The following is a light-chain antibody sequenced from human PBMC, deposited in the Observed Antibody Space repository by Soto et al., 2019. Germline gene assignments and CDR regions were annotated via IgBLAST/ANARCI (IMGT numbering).Light chain of an antibody. Sequence: EVMLTRSPGTLTLAPGQTATLSCRASHSVSGCDLACYQQQPGQAPRLLISGVSIMSTGTPDRLSGSGSGTGFTHPISSRQPEEFAVFYCHQYGISPPTFGPGSKVDIK. CDR3: HQYGISPPT. V-gene: IGKV3-20*01. J-gene: IGKJ1*01. CDR2: GVS. CDR1: HSVSGCD.